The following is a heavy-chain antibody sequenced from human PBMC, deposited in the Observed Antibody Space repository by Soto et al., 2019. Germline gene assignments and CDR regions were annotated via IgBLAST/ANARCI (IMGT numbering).Heavy chain of an antibody. V-gene: IGHV1-46*03. CDR2: INPSGGST. CDR1: GYSFTSYY. D-gene: IGHD1-1*01. Sequence: PSVRISCKASGYSFTSYYMHWVRQAPGQGLEWMGIINPSGGSTSYAQKFQGRVTMTRDTSTSTVYMELSSLRSEDTAVYYCARVSTGTDAFDIWGQGTMVTVS. CDR3: ARVSTGTDAFDI. J-gene: IGHJ3*02.